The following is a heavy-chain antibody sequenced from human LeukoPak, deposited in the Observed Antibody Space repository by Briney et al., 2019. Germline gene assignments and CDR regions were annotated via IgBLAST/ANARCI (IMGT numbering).Heavy chain of an antibody. J-gene: IGHJ3*02. CDR2: IRSKANSYAT. V-gene: IGHV3-73*01. CDR1: GFTFSGSA. Sequence: PGGSLKLSCAASGFTFSGSAMHWVRQASGKGLEWVGRIRSKANSYATAYAASVKGRFTISRDDPKNTAYLQMNSLKTEDTAVYYCTSYYDSSGYSYDAFDIWGQGTMVTVSS. D-gene: IGHD3-22*01. CDR3: TSYYDSSGYSYDAFDI.